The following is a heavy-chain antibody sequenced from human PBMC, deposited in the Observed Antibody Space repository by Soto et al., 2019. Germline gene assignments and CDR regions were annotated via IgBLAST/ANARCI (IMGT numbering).Heavy chain of an antibody. CDR1: GFTFSSYG. Sequence: GGSLRLSCAASGFTFSSYGMHWVRQAPGKGLEWVAVISYDGSNKYYADSVKGRFTISRDNSKNTLYLQMNSLRAEDTAVYYCAKIPLVNYYDSRAGFDYYYYGMDVWGQGTTVTVSS. D-gene: IGHD3-22*01. V-gene: IGHV3-30*18. J-gene: IGHJ6*02. CDR2: ISYDGSNK. CDR3: AKIPLVNYYDSRAGFDYYYYGMDV.